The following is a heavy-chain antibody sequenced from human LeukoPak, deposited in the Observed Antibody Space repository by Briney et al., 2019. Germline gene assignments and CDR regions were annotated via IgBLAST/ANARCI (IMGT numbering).Heavy chain of an antibody. J-gene: IGHJ3*02. V-gene: IGHV3-23*01. CDR2: ISGSDVST. CDR1: GFSFHSYA. Sequence: PGGALRLSCVASGFSFHSYAMTWVRQAPAKGLELVSRISGSDVSTNYADSVKGRFTISRDNSKSTLYAQMNSLRAEDTAVYFCARVIDFGALDACDIWGQGTMVTVSS. CDR3: ARVIDFGALDACDI. D-gene: IGHD4-17*01.